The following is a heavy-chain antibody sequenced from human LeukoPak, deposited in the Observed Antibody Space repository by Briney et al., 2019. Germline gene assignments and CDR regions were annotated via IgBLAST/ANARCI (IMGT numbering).Heavy chain of an antibody. CDR1: GGSFSGYY. CDR2: INHSGST. J-gene: IGHJ4*02. V-gene: IGHV4-34*01. CDR3: ASGYCSSTSCYTFAY. Sequence: SETLSLTCAVYGGSFSGYYWSWIRQPPGKGLEWIGEINHSGSTNYNPSLKGRVTISVDTSKNQFSLKLSSVTAADTAVYYCASGYCSSTSCYTFAYWGQGTLVTVSS. D-gene: IGHD2-2*02.